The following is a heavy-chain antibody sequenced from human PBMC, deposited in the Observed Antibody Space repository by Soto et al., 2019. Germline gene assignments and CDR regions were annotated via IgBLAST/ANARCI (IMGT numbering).Heavy chain of an antibody. D-gene: IGHD5-18*01. V-gene: IGHV3-23*01. CDR2: ISGNGDNT. CDR3: AKEDSCGNGRRLWYFDL. Sequence: EVQFLESGGGLEQPGGSLRLSCAASGFTFANYAMSWVRQAPGKGREWVSAISGNGDNTYYTASVKGRFTISRDNSRNTLYLQMNSLRVEDSALYYCAKEDSCGNGRRLWYFDLWGRGTLVTVFS. J-gene: IGHJ2*01. CDR1: GFTFANYA.